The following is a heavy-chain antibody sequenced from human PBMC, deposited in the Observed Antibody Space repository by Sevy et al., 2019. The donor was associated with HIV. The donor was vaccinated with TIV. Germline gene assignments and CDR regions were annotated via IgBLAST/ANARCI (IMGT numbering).Heavy chain of an antibody. CDR2: ISSNGGST. Sequence: GGSLRLSCSASGFTFSSYAMHWVRQAPGKGLEYVSAISSNGGSTYYADSVKGRFTISRDKSKNTLYLQMSILRAEDTAVYYCVKARLRLGELSLYYFDYWGQGTLVTVSS. CDR3: VKARLRLGELSLYYFDY. CDR1: GFTFSSYA. V-gene: IGHV3-64D*06. J-gene: IGHJ4*02. D-gene: IGHD3-16*02.